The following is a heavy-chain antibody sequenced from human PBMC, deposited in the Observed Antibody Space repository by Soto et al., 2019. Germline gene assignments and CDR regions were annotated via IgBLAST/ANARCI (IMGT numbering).Heavy chain of an antibody. V-gene: IGHV3-66*01. CDR1: GFIVSSKY. CDR2: IQSGGST. CDR3: RRADVYSISGGCYGVPMDV. J-gene: IGHJ6*04. Sequence: EVQLVESGGGLVQPGGSLRLSCAASGFIVSSKYMSWVRQAPGKGLEWVSLIQSGGSTYYAGSVKGRVTISRDNSENTLFMQMNRLRDADTAMNYCRRADVYSISGGCYGVPMDVWGNGTTVTVSA. D-gene: IGHD2-15*01.